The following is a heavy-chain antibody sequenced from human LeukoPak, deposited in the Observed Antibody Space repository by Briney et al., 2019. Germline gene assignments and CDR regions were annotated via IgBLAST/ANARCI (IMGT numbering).Heavy chain of an antibody. J-gene: IGHJ5*02. CDR2: ISWNSGSI. V-gene: IGHV3-9*01. Sequence: GGSLRLSCAASGFTFDVYAMHWVRQAPGKGLEWVSGISWNSGSIGYADSVKGRFTISRDNAKNSLYLQMNSLRAEDTALYYCAKDSGPEYSSSLNWFDPWGQGTLVTVSS. CDR1: GFTFDVYA. D-gene: IGHD6-13*01. CDR3: AKDSGPEYSSSLNWFDP.